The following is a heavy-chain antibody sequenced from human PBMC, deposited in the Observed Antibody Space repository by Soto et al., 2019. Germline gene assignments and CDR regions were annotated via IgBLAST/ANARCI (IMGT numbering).Heavy chain of an antibody. Sequence: ASVKVSGKASGYKFTTYFMHWVRQAPGQGLEWMGMIHPSGDTGYAQKFRGRVTMTIDTSTTTAYMELRNLTSEDTAVYFSVRGYCTTSPCSGDFQFWGQGTLVTVSS. CDR2: IHPSGDT. D-gene: IGHD2-15*01. CDR3: VRGYCTTSPCSGDFQF. V-gene: IGHV1-46*01. J-gene: IGHJ1*01. CDR1: GYKFTTYF.